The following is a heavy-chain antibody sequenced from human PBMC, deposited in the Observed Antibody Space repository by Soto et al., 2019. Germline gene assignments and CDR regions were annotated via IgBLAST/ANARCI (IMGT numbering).Heavy chain of an antibody. V-gene: IGHV3-30*18. D-gene: IGHD2-2*01. CDR3: AKDELGYCSSTSCYASAFDI. J-gene: IGHJ3*02. CDR1: GFTFSSYG. CDR2: ISYDGSNK. Sequence: QVQLVESGGGVVQPGRSLRLSCAASGFTFSSYGMQWVRQAPGKGLEWVAVISYDGSNKYYADSVKGRFTISRDNSKNTLYLQMNSLRAEDTAVYYCAKDELGYCSSTSCYASAFDIWGQGTMVTVSS.